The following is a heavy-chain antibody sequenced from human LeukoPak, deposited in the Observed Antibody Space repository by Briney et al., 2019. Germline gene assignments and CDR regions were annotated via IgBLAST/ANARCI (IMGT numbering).Heavy chain of an antibody. Sequence: TGGSLRLSCAASGFAFSSFSMSWVRQAPGKGLEWVSYISSISGSLYYADSVRGRFTISRDNAKNSLYLQMNSLRVEDTAVYYCAKEPPGQLRVGDYWGQGTLVTVSS. V-gene: IGHV3-48*01. D-gene: IGHD4-23*01. CDR3: AKEPPGQLRVGDY. CDR2: ISSISGSL. CDR1: GFAFSSFS. J-gene: IGHJ4*01.